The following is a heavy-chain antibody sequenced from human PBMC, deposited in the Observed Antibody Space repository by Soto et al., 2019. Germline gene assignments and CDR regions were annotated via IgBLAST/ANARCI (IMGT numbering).Heavy chain of an antibody. J-gene: IGHJ4*02. V-gene: IGHV3-23*01. CDR2: ISGSGGST. CDR3: AKGRGYCSSTSCYVGSDY. CDR1: GFTFSSYA. Sequence: EVQLLESGGGLVQPGGSLRLSCAASGFTFSSYAMSWVRQAPGKGLEWVSAISGSGGSTYYADSVKGRFTISRDNSKNTLYLERNSLRAEDTAVYYCAKGRGYCSSTSCYVGSDYWGQGTLFTVSS. D-gene: IGHD2-2*01.